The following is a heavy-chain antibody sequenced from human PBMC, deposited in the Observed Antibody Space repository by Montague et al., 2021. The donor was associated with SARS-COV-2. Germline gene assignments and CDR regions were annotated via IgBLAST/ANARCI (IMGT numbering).Heavy chain of an antibody. V-gene: IGHV4-34*01. Sequence: KKNSRSTNYNPSLKSRVTISLDTSKNQFSLKLSSVTASDTAVYYCARGHRITIIVVVITAIWFDPGGQGTRGTVYS. J-gene: IGHJ5*02. CDR3: ARGHRITIIVVVITAIWFDP. CDR2: KKNSRST. D-gene: IGHD3-22*01.